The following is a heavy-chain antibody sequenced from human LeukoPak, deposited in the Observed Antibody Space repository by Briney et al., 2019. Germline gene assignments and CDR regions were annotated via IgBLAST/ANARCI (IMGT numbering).Heavy chain of an antibody. V-gene: IGHV3-23*01. CDR1: GFTFSSYA. J-gene: IGHJ5*02. Sequence: GGSLRLSCAASGFTFSSYAMSWVRQAPGKGLEWVSAISGSGGSTYYADSVKGRFTISRDNSKNTLYLQMNSLRAEDTAVYYCANSTQDCSGGSCYVDWFDPWGQGTLVTVSS. CDR3: ANSTQDCSGGSCYVDWFDP. CDR2: ISGSGGST. D-gene: IGHD2-15*01.